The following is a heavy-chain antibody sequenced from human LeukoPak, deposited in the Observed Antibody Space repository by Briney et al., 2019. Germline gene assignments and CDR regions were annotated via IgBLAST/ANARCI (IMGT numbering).Heavy chain of an antibody. V-gene: IGHV3-23*01. CDR3: AKDSGSERVWDY. CDR2: ISGSGGST. CDR1: GFTFSSYA. Sequence: GGSLRLSCAASGFTFSSYAMSWVRQAPGKGLEWVSAISGSGGSTYYADSVKGRFTISRDNSKNTLYLLMNSLRAEDTAVYYCAKDSGSERVWDYWGQGTLVTVSS. D-gene: IGHD1-26*01. J-gene: IGHJ4*02.